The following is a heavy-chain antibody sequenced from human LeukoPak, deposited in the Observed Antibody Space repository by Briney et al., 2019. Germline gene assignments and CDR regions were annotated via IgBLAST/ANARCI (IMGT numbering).Heavy chain of an antibody. Sequence: GGSLRLSCAASGFTFSSYEMNWVRQAPGQGLEWVSYISSSGSTIYYADSVKGRFTISRDNAKNSLHLQMNSLRAEDTAVYYCARAHYYGSGSLWGQGTLVTVSS. CDR2: ISSSGSTI. CDR1: GFTFSSYE. D-gene: IGHD3-10*01. J-gene: IGHJ4*02. V-gene: IGHV3-48*03. CDR3: ARAHYYGSGSL.